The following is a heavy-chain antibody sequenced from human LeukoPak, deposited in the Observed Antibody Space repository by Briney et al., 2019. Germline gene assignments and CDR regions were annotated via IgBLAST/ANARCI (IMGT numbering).Heavy chain of an antibody. CDR3: ARTERGLDWFDP. Sequence: ASVKVSCKASGYTFTGYYMHWVRQAPGQGLEWMGWISPNSGGINYAQQFQGRVTMTRDTSISTAYMELSRLRSDDTAVYYCARTERGLDWFDPWGQGTLVTVSS. CDR1: GYTFTGYY. D-gene: IGHD3-10*01. V-gene: IGHV1-2*02. J-gene: IGHJ5*02. CDR2: ISPNSGGI.